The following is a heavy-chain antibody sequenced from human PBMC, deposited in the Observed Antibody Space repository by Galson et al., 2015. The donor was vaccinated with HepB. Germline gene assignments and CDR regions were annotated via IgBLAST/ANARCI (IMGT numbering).Heavy chain of an antibody. CDR2: INPRGDTT. J-gene: IGHJ4*02. CDR1: GFTFTTHY. D-gene: IGHD3-9*01. CDR3: AKDASDWSFDY. V-gene: IGHV1-46*04. Sequence: VKVSCKASGFTFTTHYMHWVRQAPGQGLEWMGTINPRGDTTTYAQNLQGRVTMTRDTSTSTVHMELSGLRYEDTAVYYRAKDASDWSFDYWGQGTLVTVSS.